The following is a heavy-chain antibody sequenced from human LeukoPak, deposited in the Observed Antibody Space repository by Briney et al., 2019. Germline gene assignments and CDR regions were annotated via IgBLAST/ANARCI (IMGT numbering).Heavy chain of an antibody. CDR2: ISSSGDIT. J-gene: IGHJ4*02. V-gene: IGHV3-48*04. Sequence: PGGSLRLSCAASGFTFSSYAMSWVRQAPGKGLEWVSYISSSGDITYYADSVKGRFTISRDNARDSLYLQMNSLRAEDTAVYFCARDKLLDYWGQGTLVTVSS. D-gene: IGHD4-23*01. CDR1: GFTFSSYA. CDR3: ARDKLLDY.